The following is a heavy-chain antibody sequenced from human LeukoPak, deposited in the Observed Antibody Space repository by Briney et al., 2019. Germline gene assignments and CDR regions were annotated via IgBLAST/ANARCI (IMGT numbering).Heavy chain of an antibody. V-gene: IGHV3-7*01. D-gene: IGHD3-3*01. CDR2: IKQDGSEK. Sequence: PGGSLRLSCAASGFTFSSYWMSWVRQAPGKGPEWVANIKQDGSEKYYVDSVKGRFTISRDNAKNSLYLQMNSLRAEDTAVYYCKSIFGVVPGDYWGQGTLVTVSS. CDR1: GFTFSSYW. CDR3: KSIFGVVPGDY. J-gene: IGHJ4*02.